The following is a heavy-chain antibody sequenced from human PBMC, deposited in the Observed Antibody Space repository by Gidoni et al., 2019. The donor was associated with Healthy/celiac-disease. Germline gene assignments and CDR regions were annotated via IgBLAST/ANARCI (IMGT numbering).Heavy chain of an antibody. CDR1: GFTFSSYA. D-gene: IGHD2-15*01. CDR3: ANLWGYGGKVPVTRDYYYYYMDV. J-gene: IGHJ6*03. Sequence: EVQLLESGGGLVQPGGSLRLSCAASGFTFSSYAMSWVRRAPGKGLEWVSAISGSGGSTYYADSVKCRFTISRDNSKNTLYLQMNSLRAEDTAVYYCANLWGYGGKVPVTRDYYYYYMDVWGKGTTVTVSS. CDR2: ISGSGGST. V-gene: IGHV3-23*01.